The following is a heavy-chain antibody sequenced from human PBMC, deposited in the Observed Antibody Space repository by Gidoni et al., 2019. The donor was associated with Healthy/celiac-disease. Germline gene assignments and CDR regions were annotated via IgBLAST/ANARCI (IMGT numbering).Heavy chain of an antibody. Sequence: EVQLVESGGGLVQPGGSLRLSCAAPGFTFSSSDMHWVRQATGKGLEWVSAIGTAGDTYYPGSVKGRFTISRENAKNSLYLQMNSLRAGDTAVYYCARSGYCSSTSCYGYYYYGMDVWGQGTTVTVSS. V-gene: IGHV3-13*01. CDR1: GFTFSSSD. D-gene: IGHD2-2*01. CDR3: ARSGYCSSTSCYGYYYYGMDV. CDR2: IGTAGDT. J-gene: IGHJ6*02.